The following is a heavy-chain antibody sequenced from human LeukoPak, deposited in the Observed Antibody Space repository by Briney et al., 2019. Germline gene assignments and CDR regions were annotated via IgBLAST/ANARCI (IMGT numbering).Heavy chain of an antibody. D-gene: IGHD3-10*01. CDR3: ARDEGSGRWNFDY. J-gene: IGHJ4*02. Sequence: SETLSLTCTVSGGSISSYYWSWIRQPPGKGLEWIAYIYYSGSTNYNPSLKSRVTISVDTSKNQFSLKLSSVTAADTAVYYCARDEGSGRWNFDYWGQGTLVTVPS. V-gene: IGHV4-59*12. CDR1: GGSISSYY. CDR2: IYYSGST.